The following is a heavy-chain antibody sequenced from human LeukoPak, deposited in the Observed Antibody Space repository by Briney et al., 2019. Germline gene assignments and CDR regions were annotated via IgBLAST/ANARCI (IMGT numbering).Heavy chain of an antibody. CDR1: GGTFSSYA. CDR2: FIPLFATA. Sequence: ASVKVSCKASGGTFSSYAINWVRQAPGQGLEWMGGFIPLFATANYAQKFLGRVTITTDESTNTAYMELSSLRSEDTAMYYCARDLVPAPSRGWFDPWGQGTLVTVSS. J-gene: IGHJ5*02. V-gene: IGHV1-69*05. CDR3: ARDLVPAPSRGWFDP. D-gene: IGHD2-2*01.